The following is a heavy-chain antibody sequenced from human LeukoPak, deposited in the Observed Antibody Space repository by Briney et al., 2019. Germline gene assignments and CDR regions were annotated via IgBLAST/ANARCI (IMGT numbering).Heavy chain of an antibody. Sequence: ASVKVSCKASGYTFTSYGISWVRQAPGQGLEWMGWINTNTGNPTYAQGFTGRFVFSLDTSVSTAYLQISSLKAEDTAVYYCARASVQLEQIDDAFDIWGQGTMVTVSS. CDR2: INTNTGNP. CDR1: GYTFTSYG. V-gene: IGHV7-4-1*02. J-gene: IGHJ3*02. CDR3: ARASVQLEQIDDAFDI. D-gene: IGHD1-1*01.